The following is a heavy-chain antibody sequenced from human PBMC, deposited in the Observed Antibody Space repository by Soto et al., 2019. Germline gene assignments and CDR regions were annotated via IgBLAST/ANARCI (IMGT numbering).Heavy chain of an antibody. J-gene: IGHJ4*02. Sequence: WGSLRLSCVAPGFSFSNYNMNWVRQAPGKGLEWVSYITDSSDTVHYADSVRGRFTISRDNAESSLYLQMNSLRDEDTAVYFCARDFGHGYYLDYWGRGTLVTVSS. V-gene: IGHV3-48*02. CDR1: GFSFSNYN. D-gene: IGHD3-3*01. CDR3: ARDFGHGYYLDY. CDR2: ITDSSDTV.